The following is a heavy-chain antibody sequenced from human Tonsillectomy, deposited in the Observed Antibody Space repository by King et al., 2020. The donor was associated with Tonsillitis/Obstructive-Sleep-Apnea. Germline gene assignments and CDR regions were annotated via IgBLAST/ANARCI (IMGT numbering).Heavy chain of an antibody. J-gene: IGHJ3*01. CDR2: ISTYNGHT. Sequence: QLVQSGAEVKKPGASVKVSCKASGYTFTSYDLSWVRQAPGQGLEWMGWISTYNGHTIYAQKLQGRVTMTTDTSTSTAYMELRSLRSDDTAVYYCAVNARGHFFWGQGTMVTVSS. D-gene: IGHD1-26*01. CDR1: GYTFTSYD. CDR3: AVNARGHFF. V-gene: IGHV1-18*01.